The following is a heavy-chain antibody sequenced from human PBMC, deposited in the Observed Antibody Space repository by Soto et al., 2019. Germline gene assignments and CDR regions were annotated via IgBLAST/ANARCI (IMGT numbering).Heavy chain of an antibody. J-gene: IGHJ4*02. V-gene: IGHV5-51*01. CDR1: GYNFANYW. CDR3: ARVNSDGYSYGTFDF. D-gene: IGHD5-18*01. Sequence: GESLKISCKGSGYNFANYWIGWVRQMPGKGLEWMGIIYPGDSDTRYSPSFQGQVTFSADKSISTAYLQWSSLQASDTAMFYCARVNSDGYSYGTFDFWGQRTLVTVSS. CDR2: IYPGDSDT.